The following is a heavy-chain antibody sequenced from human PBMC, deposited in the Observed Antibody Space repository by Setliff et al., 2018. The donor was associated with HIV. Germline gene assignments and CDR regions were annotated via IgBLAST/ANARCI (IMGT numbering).Heavy chain of an antibody. CDR3: ARGGAVSADFDS. J-gene: IGHJ6*04. CDR2: IYYDGRT. V-gene: IGHV4-39*07. Sequence: KPSETLSLTCTVSGGSIRTGAYYWGWIRQPPGKGLEWIGSIYYDGRTFYKPSLKSRLTISVDTSKNQFSLSLNSVTAADTAVYFCARGGAVSADFDSWGKGTTVTVSS. D-gene: IGHD3-16*01. CDR1: GGSIRTGAYY.